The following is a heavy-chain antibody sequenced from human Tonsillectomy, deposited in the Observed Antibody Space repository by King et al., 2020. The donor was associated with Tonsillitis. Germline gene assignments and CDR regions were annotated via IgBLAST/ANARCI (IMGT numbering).Heavy chain of an antibody. D-gene: IGHD5-24*01. CDR1: GFTFSSYA. CDR2: IGSNGGST. V-gene: IGHV3-64D*06. CDR3: VKGDGSVRNWFDP. Sequence: VQLVESGGGLVQPGGSLRLSCSASGFTFSSYAMHWVRQAPGKGLEYVSAIGSNGGSTYYTDSVKGRFTISRDNSKNTLSLQMSSLRPEDTAVYYCVKGDGSVRNWFDPWGQGTLVTVSA. J-gene: IGHJ5*02.